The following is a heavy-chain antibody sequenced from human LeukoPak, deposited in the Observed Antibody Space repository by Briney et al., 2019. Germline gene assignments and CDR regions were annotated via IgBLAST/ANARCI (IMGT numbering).Heavy chain of an antibody. D-gene: IGHD5-12*01. CDR3: ARGYSHNSGGWLDP. CDR1: GVTFSHYA. CDR2: LTDSGDAT. V-gene: IGHV3-23*01. J-gene: IGHJ5*02. Sequence: GGSLRLSCAVSGVTFSHYATSWVRQAPGTGLEWVGSLTDSGDATYYADSVKGRLTISRDNSNSTLYLHISGLRDEDTAVYYCARGYSHNSGGWLDPWGQGTLVTVSS.